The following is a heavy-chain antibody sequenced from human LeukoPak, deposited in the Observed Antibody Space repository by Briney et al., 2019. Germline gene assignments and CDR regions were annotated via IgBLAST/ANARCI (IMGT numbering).Heavy chain of an antibody. V-gene: IGHV3-30*18. CDR1: GFTFSSYG. CDR3: AKLFRHLYCSGGSCYSGAFDI. J-gene: IGHJ3*02. CDR2: ISYDGSNK. Sequence: GGSLRLSCAASGFTFSSYGMHWVRQAPGKGLEWVAVISYDGSNKHYADSVKGRFTISRDNSKNTLYLQMNSLRAEDTAVYYCAKLFRHLYCSGGSCYSGAFDIWGQGTMVTVSS. D-gene: IGHD2-15*01.